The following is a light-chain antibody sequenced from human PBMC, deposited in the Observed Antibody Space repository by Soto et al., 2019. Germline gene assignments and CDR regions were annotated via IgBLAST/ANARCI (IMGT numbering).Light chain of an antibody. CDR2: AAS. V-gene: IGKV1-39*01. Sequence: DIQMTQAPSSLSASVGDRVTITCRASQRISSYLNWYQQKPGKAPKLLIYAASSLQSGVPSRFSGRGAGTDFTLTISSLQPEDFVTDYCQQSYSTPRPVGQGTKVEIK. CDR1: QRISSY. J-gene: IGKJ1*01. CDR3: QQSYSTPRP.